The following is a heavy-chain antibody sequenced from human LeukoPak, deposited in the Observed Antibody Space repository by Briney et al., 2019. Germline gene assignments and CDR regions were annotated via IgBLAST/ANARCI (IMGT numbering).Heavy chain of an antibody. D-gene: IGHD6-13*01. CDR1: GGSISSYY. V-gene: IGHV4-59*01. J-gene: IGHJ4*02. CDR3: ARGWAAAGFFDY. CDR2: IYYSGST. Sequence: SETLPLTCIVSGGSISSYYWSWIRQPPGKGLEWIGYIYYSGSTNYNPSLKSRVTISVDTSKNQFSLKLSSVTAADTAVYYCARGWAAAGFFDYWGQGTLVTVSS.